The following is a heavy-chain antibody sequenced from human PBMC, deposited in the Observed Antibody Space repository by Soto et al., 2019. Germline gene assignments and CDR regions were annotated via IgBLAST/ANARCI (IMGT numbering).Heavy chain of an antibody. CDR1: GFTLSTYS. Sequence: EVKLVESGGDLVQPGGSLRLSCAASGFTLSTYSMNWVRQAPGKGLEWVSYISSRSYTIYYVDSVKGRFTISRDNAQNSFYLQMNSLRDEDTAVYYCARGGSSSDNGMDVWGQGTTVTVSS. CDR3: ARGGSSSDNGMDV. D-gene: IGHD6-6*01. CDR2: ISSRSYTI. J-gene: IGHJ6*02. V-gene: IGHV3-48*02.